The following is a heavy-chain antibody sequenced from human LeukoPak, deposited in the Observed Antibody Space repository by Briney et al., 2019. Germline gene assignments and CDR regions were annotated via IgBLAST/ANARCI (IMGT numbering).Heavy chain of an antibody. CDR1: GFTFSSYS. D-gene: IGHD2-2*01. CDR3: ARDPGFVVVPPDY. V-gene: IGHV3-48*01. J-gene: IGHJ4*02. Sequence: GGSLRLSCAASGFTFSSYSMNWVRQAPGKGLEWVSYISSSSSTIYYADSVKGRFTISRDNAKNSLYLQMNSLRAEDTAVYYCARDPGFVVVPPDYWGQGTLVTVSS. CDR2: ISSSSSTI.